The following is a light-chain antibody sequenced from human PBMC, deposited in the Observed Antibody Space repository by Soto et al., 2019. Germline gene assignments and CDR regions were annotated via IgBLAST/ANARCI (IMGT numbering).Light chain of an antibody. CDR1: QRISNN. CDR2: AAS. V-gene: IGKV1-39*01. Sequence: IQVSQSPSDPYAPPQDGLVITWRASQRISNNLNWYQQKPGKAPKLLIFAASSLQSGVPSRFSGSRSGPDFTLTISSLQPEDFATYYCQQSYSSPPTFGQGTKVDIK. CDR3: QQSYSSPPT. J-gene: IGKJ1*01.